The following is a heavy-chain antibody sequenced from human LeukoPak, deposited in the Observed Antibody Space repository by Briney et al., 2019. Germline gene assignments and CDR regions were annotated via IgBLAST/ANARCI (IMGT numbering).Heavy chain of an antibody. V-gene: IGHV3-20*04. CDR1: GFTSDDYG. CDR2: INWNGGST. CDR3: ARYSGSYYNRDYYYYMDV. Sequence: RPRGSLRLSCAASGFTSDDYGMSWVRQAPGKGLEWVSGINWNGGSTGYADSVKGRFTISRDNAKNSLYLQMNSLRAEDTALYYCARYSGSYYNRDYYYYMDVWGKGTTVTVSS. D-gene: IGHD1-26*01. J-gene: IGHJ6*03.